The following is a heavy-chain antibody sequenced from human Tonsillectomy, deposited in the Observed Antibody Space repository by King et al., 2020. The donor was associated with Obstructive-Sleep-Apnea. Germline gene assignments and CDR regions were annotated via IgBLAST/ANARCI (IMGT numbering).Heavy chain of an antibody. J-gene: IGHJ6*02. Sequence: VQLVESGGGLVQPGGSLRLSCSASGFTFSSYAMHWVRQAPGKGLDYVSAISSNGGSTYYADSVKGRFTISRDNSKNTLYLQMSSLRAEDTAVYYCVKVSAARPYYYYYGMDVWGQGTTVTVSS. D-gene: IGHD6-6*01. CDR3: VKVSAARPYYYYYGMDV. CDR2: ISSNGGST. V-gene: IGHV3-64D*09. CDR1: GFTFSSYA.